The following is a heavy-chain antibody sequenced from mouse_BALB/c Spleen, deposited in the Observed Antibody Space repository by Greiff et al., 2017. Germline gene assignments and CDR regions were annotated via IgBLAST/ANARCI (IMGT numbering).Heavy chain of an antibody. V-gene: IGHV3-2*02. CDR1: GYSITSDYA. Sequence: DVQLQESGPGLVKPSQSLSLTCTATGYSITSDYAWYWIRQFPGNKLEWMGYISYSGSTSYNPSLKSRISITRDTSKNQFFLQLNSVTTEDTATYYCARSPTMITTVDYWGQGTTLTVSS. CDR2: ISYSGST. CDR3: ARSPTMITTVDY. D-gene: IGHD2-4*01. J-gene: IGHJ2*01.